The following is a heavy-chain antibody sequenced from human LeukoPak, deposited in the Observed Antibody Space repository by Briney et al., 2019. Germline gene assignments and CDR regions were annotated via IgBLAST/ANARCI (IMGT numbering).Heavy chain of an antibody. CDR3: ARGAGTGWYDFDY. CDR1: GFTFSNYA. V-gene: IGHV3-33*01. Sequence: GGSLRLSCTASGFTFSNYAMHRVRQAPGKGLEWVAVIWYDGSNKYYADSVKGRFTISRDNSKNTVFLLMNSLRAEDTAVYYCARGAGTGWYDFDYWGQGSVVTVPS. CDR2: IWYDGSNK. D-gene: IGHD6-19*01. J-gene: IGHJ4*02.